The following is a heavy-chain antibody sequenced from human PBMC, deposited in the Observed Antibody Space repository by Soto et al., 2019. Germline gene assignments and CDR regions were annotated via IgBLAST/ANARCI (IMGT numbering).Heavy chain of an antibody. CDR1: GGSISSSNYY. Sequence: SETLSLTCTVSGGSISSSNYYWGWIRQPPGKGLEWIGSVYYSGNTYYNPSLKSRVTMSVDTSKNQFSLKLSSVTAADTAVYYCAGLGNTMVRGVLSYYMDVWGKGTTVTVSS. CDR3: AGLGNTMVRGVLSYYMDV. CDR2: VYYSGNT. J-gene: IGHJ6*03. D-gene: IGHD3-10*01. V-gene: IGHV4-39*01.